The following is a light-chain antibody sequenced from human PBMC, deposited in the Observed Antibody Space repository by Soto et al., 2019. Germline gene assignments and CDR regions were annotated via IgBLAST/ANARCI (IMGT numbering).Light chain of an antibody. J-gene: IGLJ1*01. V-gene: IGLV2-14*03. CDR3: TSFAPGRIYV. CDR2: EVS. CDR1: GKDIGAYDL. Sequence: QSALTQLASVSGTPGQSMTISCSGPGKDIGAYDLVSWYQQHPGRAPTLIIYEVSHRFSGLSYRFSGSKSGNTASLTISELQAEDDGDYYCTSFAPGRIYVFGSGTKVTVL.